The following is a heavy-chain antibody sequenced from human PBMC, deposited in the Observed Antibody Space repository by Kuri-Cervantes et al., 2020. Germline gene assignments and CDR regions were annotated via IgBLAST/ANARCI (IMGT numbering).Heavy chain of an antibody. J-gene: IGHJ6*02. Sequence: GESLKISCTASGFTFSHAWMTWVRQTPGGGLEWVCRIKSKTDGGTTDYAAPVKGRFTISRDDSKNTLYLQMHSLKTEDTAVYYCTTGQDTAMITFYYYFGMDVWGQGTTVTVSS. CDR3: TTGQDTAMITFYYYFGMDV. CDR1: GFTFSHAW. CDR2: IKSKTDGGTT. D-gene: IGHD5-18*01. V-gene: IGHV3-15*01.